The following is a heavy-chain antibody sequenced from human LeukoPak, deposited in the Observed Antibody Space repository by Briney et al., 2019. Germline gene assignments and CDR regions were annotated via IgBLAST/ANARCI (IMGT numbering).Heavy chain of an antibody. CDR1: GFTFIYAW. Sequence: GRSLRLSCAASGFTFIYAWMTWVRQAPGEGLEWVGRIKNKASGGTIDYAAPVKGRFTISSGDSRNTVYLQLNSLETEDTAVYYCTKVWRPEHLVRNSWGRGTLVSVSS. CDR2: IKNKASGGTI. CDR3: TKVWRPEHLVRNS. J-gene: IGHJ4*02. V-gene: IGHV3-15*01. D-gene: IGHD3-3*02.